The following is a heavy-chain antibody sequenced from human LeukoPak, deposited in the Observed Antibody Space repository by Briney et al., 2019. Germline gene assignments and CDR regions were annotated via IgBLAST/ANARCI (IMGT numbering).Heavy chain of an antibody. CDR3: ARHGGTRVTLVEVYYFDY. CDR1: GGSITSSSYY. V-gene: IGHV4-39*01. Sequence: SETLSLTCSVSGGSITSSSYYWGWIRQPPEKGLEWIGSIYYTGGTNYSPSLKSRVTMSVDTFKHQFSLKLSSVTAADTAVYYCARHGGTRVTLVEVYYFDYWGQGTLVTVSS. D-gene: IGHD4-11*01. J-gene: IGHJ4*02. CDR2: IYYTGGT.